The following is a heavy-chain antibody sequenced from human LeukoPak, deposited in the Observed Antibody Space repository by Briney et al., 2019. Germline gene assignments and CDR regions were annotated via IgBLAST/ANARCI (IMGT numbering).Heavy chain of an antibody. CDR1: GGSISSYY. J-gene: IGHJ4*02. D-gene: IGHD4-17*01. Sequence: KSSETLSLTCTVSGGSISSYYWSWIRQPPGEGLEWIGYIYYSGSTNYNPSLKSRVTISVDTSKNQFSLKLSSVPAADTAVYYCARRDYGEHFDYWGQGTLVTVSS. V-gene: IGHV4-59*01. CDR2: IYYSGST. CDR3: ARRDYGEHFDY.